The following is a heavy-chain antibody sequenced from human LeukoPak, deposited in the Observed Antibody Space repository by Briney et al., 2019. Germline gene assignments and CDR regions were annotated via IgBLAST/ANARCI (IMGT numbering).Heavy chain of an antibody. Sequence: SETLSLTCTVSGGSISSYYWNWIRQPPGKGPEWIGYIHYSGNTNYNPSLKSRVTISVDTSKNQFSLNLSSVTAADTAIYYCARSIHDYGDFYFDFWGQGTLVTVSS. CDR2: IHYSGNT. CDR1: GGSISSYY. J-gene: IGHJ4*02. CDR3: ARSIHDYGDFYFDF. D-gene: IGHD4-17*01. V-gene: IGHV4-59*01.